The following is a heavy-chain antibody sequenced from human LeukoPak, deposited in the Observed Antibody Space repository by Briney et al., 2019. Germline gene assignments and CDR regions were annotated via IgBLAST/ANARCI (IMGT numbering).Heavy chain of an antibody. Sequence: PGGSLRLSCAASGFTFSDYYMSWIRQAPGKGLEWVSYISSSNTYTNYADSVKGRFTISRDNAKNSLYLQMNSLRAEDTAVYYCARVLRAYGDADYWGQGTLVTVSS. CDR1: GFTFSDYY. V-gene: IGHV3-11*06. D-gene: IGHD4-17*01. CDR3: ARVLRAYGDADY. CDR2: ISSSNTYT. J-gene: IGHJ4*02.